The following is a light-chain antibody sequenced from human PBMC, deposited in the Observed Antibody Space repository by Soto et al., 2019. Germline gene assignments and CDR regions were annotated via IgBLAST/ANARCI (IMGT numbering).Light chain of an antibody. CDR1: SSDVGGYKY. J-gene: IGLJ1*01. V-gene: IGLV2-11*01. CDR2: DVS. Sequence: QSVLTQPRSVSGSPGQSVTISCTGTSSDVGGYKYVSWYQQHPGKAPKLMVYDVSKRPSGVPDRLSGSKSGHTASLTISGLQAEDEADSYCCSYAGRYTYVFGTGTKVTVL. CDR3: CSYAGRYTYV.